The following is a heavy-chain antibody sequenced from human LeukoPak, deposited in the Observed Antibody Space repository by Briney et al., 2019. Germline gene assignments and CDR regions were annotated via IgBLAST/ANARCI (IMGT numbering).Heavy chain of an antibody. D-gene: IGHD6-13*01. V-gene: IGHV3-48*03. Sequence: PGGSLRLSCAASGFTFSSYEMNWVRQAPGKGLEWVSYISSSGSTIYYADSVKGRFTISRDNAKNSLYLQMNSLRAEDTAVYYCARTAAAATGYWGQGTLVTVSS. CDR1: GFTFSSYE. J-gene: IGHJ4*02. CDR3: ARTAAAATGY. CDR2: ISSSGSTI.